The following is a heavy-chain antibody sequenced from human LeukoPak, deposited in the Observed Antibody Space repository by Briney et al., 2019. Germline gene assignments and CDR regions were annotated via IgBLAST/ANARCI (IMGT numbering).Heavy chain of an antibody. J-gene: IGHJ1*01. CDR3: ARTLGYYDSSGYYHRGYFQH. CDR2: IYYSGST. V-gene: IGHV4-59*06. Sequence: PSETLSLTCAVSGGSISNSYWNWIRQPPGKGLEWIGYIYYSGSTYYNPSLKSRVTISVDTSKNQFSLKVTSVTAADTAVYYCARTLGYYDSSGYYHRGYFQHWGQGTLVTVSS. D-gene: IGHD3-22*01. CDR1: GGSISNSY.